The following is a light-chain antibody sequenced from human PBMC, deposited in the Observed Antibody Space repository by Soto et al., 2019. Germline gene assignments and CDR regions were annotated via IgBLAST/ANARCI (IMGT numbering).Light chain of an antibody. CDR2: EGS. J-gene: IGLJ1*01. Sequence: QSVLTQPASVSGSPGQSITISCTGTSSDVGSYNLVSWYQQHPGKAPKLMIYEGSKRPSGVSNRFSGYKSGNTASLTISGLQAEDDADYYCCSYAGRITYVFGTGRKVTV. CDR3: CSYAGRITYV. V-gene: IGLV2-23*01. CDR1: SSDVGSYNL.